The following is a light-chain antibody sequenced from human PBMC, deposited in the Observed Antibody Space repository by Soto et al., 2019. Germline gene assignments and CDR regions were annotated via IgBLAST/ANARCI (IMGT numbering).Light chain of an antibody. CDR3: SSYAGSNIV. CDR2: EVT. Sequence: QSVLTQPPSASGSPGQSVTISCTGTSSDVGDYKYVSWYQQHPGKAPKLMIDEVTKRPSGVPDRFSGSQSGNTASLTVSGLQAEDEADYYCSSYAGSNIVFGGGTKLTVL. CDR1: SSDVGDYKY. J-gene: IGLJ3*02. V-gene: IGLV2-8*01.